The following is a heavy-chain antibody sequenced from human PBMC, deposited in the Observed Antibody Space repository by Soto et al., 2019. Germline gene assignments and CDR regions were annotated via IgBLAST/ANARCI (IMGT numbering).Heavy chain of an antibody. V-gene: IGHV3-23*01. CDR2: ISGSGGST. D-gene: IGHD1-26*01. J-gene: IGHJ4*02. CDR1: GFTFSSYA. CDR3: AKGGGELLTSHFDY. Sequence: GGSLRLSCAASGFTFSSYAMSWVRQAPGKGLEWVSAISGSGGSTYYADSVKGRFTISRDNSKNTLYLQMNSLRAEDTAVYYSAKGGGELLTSHFDYCGQGTLVTVSS.